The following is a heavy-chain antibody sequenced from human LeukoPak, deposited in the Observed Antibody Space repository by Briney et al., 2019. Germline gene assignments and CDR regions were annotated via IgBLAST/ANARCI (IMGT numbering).Heavy chain of an antibody. D-gene: IGHD6-6*01. CDR2: ISGSSNYM. V-gene: IGHV3-21*01. CDR3: ARGQYSRSSSYYFDY. Sequence: GSLRLSCAASGFTFSSYSMNWVRQAPGEGLEWVSSISGSSNYMYYADSVKGRFTISRDNAKNSVYLQMNSLRAEDTAVYYCARGQYSRSSSYYFDYWGQGKLVTVSS. J-gene: IGHJ4*02. CDR1: GFTFSSYS.